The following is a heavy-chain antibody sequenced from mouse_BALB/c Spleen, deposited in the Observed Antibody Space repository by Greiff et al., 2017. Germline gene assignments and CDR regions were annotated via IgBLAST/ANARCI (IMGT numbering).Heavy chain of an antibody. CDR2: ISSGSSTI. Sequence: EVHLVESGGGLVQPGGSRKLSCAASGFTFSSFGMHWVRQAPEKGLEWVAYISSGSSTIYYADTVKGRFTISRDNPKNTLFLQMTSLRSEDTAMYYCARGDYEGIFAYWGQGTLVTVSA. D-gene: IGHD2-4*01. V-gene: IGHV5-17*02. CDR3: ARGDYEGIFAY. CDR1: GFTFSSFG. J-gene: IGHJ3*01.